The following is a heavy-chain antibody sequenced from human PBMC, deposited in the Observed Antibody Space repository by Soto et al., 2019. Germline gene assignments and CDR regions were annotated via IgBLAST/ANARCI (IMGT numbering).Heavy chain of an antibody. D-gene: IGHD3-3*01. J-gene: IGHJ4*02. CDR1: GYIFTSYG. CDR3: ARQITIFGMIIVYFYY. Sequence: VQLVQSGGEVKKPGDSVKVSCKASGYIFTSYGITWVRQAPGQGLEWMGWIGTHNLDTNYAQKFQGRVTLTLDTDTITAYMELRSLRSDDTAVYYLARQITIFGMIIVYFYYGGQGNLVTVS. CDR2: IGTHNLDT. V-gene: IGHV1-18*01.